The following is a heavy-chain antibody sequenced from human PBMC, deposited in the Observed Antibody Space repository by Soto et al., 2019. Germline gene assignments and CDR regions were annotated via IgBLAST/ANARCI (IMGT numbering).Heavy chain of an antibody. CDR3: ARGVQIIVLLPAAIDY. Sequence: VGSLRLSCAASGFTFSSYSMNWVRQAPGKGLEWVSYIHNSSSTIYYADSVRGRFTISRDNAKNSLYLQMNSLRDEDTAVYYCARGVQIIVLLPAAIDYWGQGTLVTVSS. D-gene: IGHD2-2*01. CDR2: IHNSSSTI. CDR1: GFTFSSYS. J-gene: IGHJ4*02. V-gene: IGHV3-48*02.